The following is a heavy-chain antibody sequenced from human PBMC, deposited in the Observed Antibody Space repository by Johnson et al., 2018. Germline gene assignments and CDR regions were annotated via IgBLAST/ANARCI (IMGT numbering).Heavy chain of an antibody. J-gene: IGHJ1*01. CDR3: ARDWEEMATMTRYFDH. CDR2: ISSNSAYI. D-gene: IGHD5-24*01. Sequence: VQLQESGGGLVKPGGSLRLSCAASGFTFSRYTMNWVRQAPGKGLEWVSSISSNSAYIYYADSVKGRFTISRDNAKNSLYLQMNSLRAEDTAVYYCARDWEEMATMTRYFDHWGQGTLVTVSS. CDR1: GFTFSRYT. V-gene: IGHV3-21*01.